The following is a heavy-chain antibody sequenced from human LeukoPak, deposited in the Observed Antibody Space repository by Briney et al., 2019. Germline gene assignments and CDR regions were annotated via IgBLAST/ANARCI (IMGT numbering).Heavy chain of an antibody. Sequence: PGGSLRLSRAASGFTFSGYAMHWVRQAPGKGLEWVAVISSDGSNKYYADSVKGRFTISRDNSENTLYLQMNSLRAEDTAVYYCARDRSPSSGIYYYYYGMDVWGQGTTVTVSS. CDR3: ARDRSPSSGIYYYYYGMDV. CDR1: GFTFSGYA. D-gene: IGHD3-10*01. J-gene: IGHJ6*02. V-gene: IGHV3-30*04. CDR2: ISSDGSNK.